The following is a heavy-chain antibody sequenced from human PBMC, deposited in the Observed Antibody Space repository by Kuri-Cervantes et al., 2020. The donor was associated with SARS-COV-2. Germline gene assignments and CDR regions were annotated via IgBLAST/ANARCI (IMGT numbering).Heavy chain of an antibody. CDR1: GFSFSRYA. CDR2: ISYDGSNK. J-gene: IGHJ4*02. V-gene: IGHV3-30-3*01. D-gene: IGHD2-21*01. Sequence: GESLKISCAASGFSFSRYAMHWVRQAPGKGLGWVAVISYDGSNKDYTASGKGRFTISRDNSQNTLYLQMKSLRTEDTALYYCARDRVGVHDSWGQGTLVTVSS. CDR3: ARDRVGVHDS.